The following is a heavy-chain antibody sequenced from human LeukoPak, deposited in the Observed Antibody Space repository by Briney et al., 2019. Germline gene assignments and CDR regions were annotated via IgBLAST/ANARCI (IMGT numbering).Heavy chain of an antibody. J-gene: IGHJ4*02. CDR2: IYSSGST. CDR3: ARLGYTSDWYKIDY. V-gene: IGHV4-59*08. Sequence: SETLSLTCTVSGGSISSYHWIWIRQPPGKGLKGMRYIYSSGSTNYNPSLGSRVTISVDASKNHFSLKLSSVTAADTAVYYCARLGYTSDWYKIDYWGQGTLVTVSS. CDR1: GGSISSYH. D-gene: IGHD2-15*01.